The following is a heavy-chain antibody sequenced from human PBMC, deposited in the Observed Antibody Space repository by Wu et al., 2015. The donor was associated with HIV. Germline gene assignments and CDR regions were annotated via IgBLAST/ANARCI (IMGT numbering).Heavy chain of an antibody. Sequence: QDQLVQSGGEVKKPGASVKVSCKASGYTFLSYGISWVRQAPGQGLEWMGWISTLKGHTYVEQKFRGRVTMTTDTPSNIVYLELRSLRSDDTAVYYCAIHSLDYGDKFWYFDLWGRGSLVTVSS. CDR3: AIHSLDYGDKFWYFDL. CDR1: GYTFLSYG. CDR2: ISTLKGHT. J-gene: IGHJ2*01. V-gene: IGHV1-18*01. D-gene: IGHD4-17*01.